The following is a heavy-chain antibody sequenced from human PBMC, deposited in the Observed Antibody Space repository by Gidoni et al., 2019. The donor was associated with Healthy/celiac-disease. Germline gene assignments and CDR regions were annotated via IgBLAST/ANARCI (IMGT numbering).Heavy chain of an antibody. CDR3: AHRPRRFLEWLLFDY. CDR1: GFSLSTRGVG. J-gene: IGHJ4*02. Sequence: HITLKESGPTLVKPTQTLTLPCPFSGFSLSTRGVGVGWIRQPPGKALEWLALIYWDDDKRYSPSLKSRLTITKDTSKNQVVLTMTNMDPVDTATYYCAHRPRRFLEWLLFDYWGQGTLVTVSS. D-gene: IGHD3-3*01. CDR2: IYWDDDK. V-gene: IGHV2-5*02.